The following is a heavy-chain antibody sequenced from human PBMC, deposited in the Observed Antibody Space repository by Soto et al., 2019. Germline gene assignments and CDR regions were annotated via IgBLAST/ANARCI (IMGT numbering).Heavy chain of an antibody. CDR1: GYNFTTFW. J-gene: IGHJ4*02. V-gene: IGHV5-51*01. CDR2: IYPGDSET. Sequence: PGESLKISCKGSGYNFTTFWIGWVRQMPGKGLEWMGIIYPGDSETKYRPDFEGQVTISADRSTNTAYLQWRSLRASDTAMYYCARLGFPGAIYFDSWGLGTLVTV. CDR3: ARLGFPGAIYFDS.